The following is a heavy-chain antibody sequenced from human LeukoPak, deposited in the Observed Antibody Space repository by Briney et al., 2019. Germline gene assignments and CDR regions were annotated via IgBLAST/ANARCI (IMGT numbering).Heavy chain of an antibody. J-gene: IGHJ4*02. Sequence: SETLSLTCTVSGGSISSSDYYWGWIRQPPGKGLEWIGTIYNSGSTYYSPPPKSRVTISVDTSKNQFSLKLSSVTATDTAVYYCASHRAIMMTFGGIIAPGGPFDYWGQGTLVTVSS. CDR2: IYNSGST. D-gene: IGHD3-16*02. V-gene: IGHV4-39*01. CDR1: GGSISSSDYY. CDR3: ASHRAIMMTFGGIIAPGGPFDY.